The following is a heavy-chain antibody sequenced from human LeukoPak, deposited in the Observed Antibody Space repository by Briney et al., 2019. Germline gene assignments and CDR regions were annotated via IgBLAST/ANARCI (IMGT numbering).Heavy chain of an antibody. CDR3: AAEGYYGGFDI. J-gene: IGHJ3*02. V-gene: IGHV3-48*02. Sequence: PGRSLRLSCAASGFTFSGYSMNWVRQAPGKGLEWVSYITSSSSTILYTDSVKGRFTISRDNAKNSLSLQMNSLADEDTAVYYCAAEGYYGGFDIWGQGTMVTVSS. CDR2: ITSSSSTI. CDR1: GFTFSGYS. D-gene: IGHD3-3*01.